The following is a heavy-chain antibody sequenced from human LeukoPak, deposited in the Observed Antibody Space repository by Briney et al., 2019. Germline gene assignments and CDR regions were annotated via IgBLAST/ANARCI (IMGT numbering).Heavy chain of an antibody. Sequence: PGGSLRLSCAASGFTFSSYWMSWVRQAPGKGLEWVAHIKQDGSEKYYVDSVKGRFTISRDNAKNSLYLQMNSLRAEDTAVYYCARDGGGSSWYLVGYYYYYGMDVWGQGTTVTVSS. CDR2: IKQDGSEK. CDR3: ARDGGGSSWYLVGYYYYYGMDV. D-gene: IGHD6-13*01. V-gene: IGHV3-7*01. CDR1: GFTFSSYW. J-gene: IGHJ6*02.